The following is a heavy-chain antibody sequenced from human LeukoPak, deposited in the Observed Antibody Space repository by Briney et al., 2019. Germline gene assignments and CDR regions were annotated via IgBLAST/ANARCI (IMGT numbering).Heavy chain of an antibody. CDR2: RNPNSGNT. CDR1: GYTFTSYD. CDR3: ARGYGVRGVIIRPIGY. V-gene: IGHV1-8*01. J-gene: IGHJ4*02. D-gene: IGHD3-10*01. Sequence: ASVKVSCKASGYTFTSYDINWVRQATGQGLECMGWRNPNSGNTGYAQKFQGRVTMTRNTSISTAYMELSSLRSEDTAVYYCARGYGVRGVIIRPIGYWGQGTLVTVSS.